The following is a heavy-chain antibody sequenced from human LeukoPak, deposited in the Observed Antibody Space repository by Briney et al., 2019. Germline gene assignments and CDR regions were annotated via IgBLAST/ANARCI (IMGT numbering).Heavy chain of an antibody. CDR2: ISSSSSYI. CDR3: ARAPPYCSGGSCYSGSHYYYYGMDV. D-gene: IGHD2-15*01. J-gene: IGHJ6*01. V-gene: IGHV3-21*01. Sequence: GGSLRLSCAAPGFTFSSYTMNWVRQAPGKGLEWVSSISSSSSYIYYADSVKGRFTISRDNAKNSLYLQMNSLRAEDTAVYYCARAPPYCSGGSCYSGSHYYYYGMDVWGQGTTVTVSS. CDR1: GFTFSSYT.